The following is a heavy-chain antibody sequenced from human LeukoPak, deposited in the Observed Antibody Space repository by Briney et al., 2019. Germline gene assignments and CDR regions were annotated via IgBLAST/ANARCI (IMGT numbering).Heavy chain of an antibody. CDR2: INPNSGGT. D-gene: IGHD3-3*01. V-gene: IGHV1-2*02. Sequence: GASVKVSCKASGYTFTSYYMHWVRQAPGQGLEWMGWINPNSGGTNYAQKFQGRVTMTRDTSISTAYMELSRLRSDDTAVYYCARFDDFWSGPPLDYWGQGTLVTVSS. J-gene: IGHJ4*02. CDR3: ARFDDFWSGPPLDY. CDR1: GYTFTSYY.